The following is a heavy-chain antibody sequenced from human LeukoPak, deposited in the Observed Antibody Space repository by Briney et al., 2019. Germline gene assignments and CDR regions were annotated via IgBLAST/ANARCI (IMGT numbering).Heavy chain of an antibody. V-gene: IGHV3-21*01. D-gene: IGHD4-17*01. CDR2: ISSSSSYI. Sequence: GGSLRLSCAASGFTFSSYSMNWVRQAPGKGLEWVSSISSSSSYIYYADSVKGRFTISRDNAKNSLYLRMNSLRAEDTAVYYCALTTVTTDYYYGMDVWGQGTTVTVSS. J-gene: IGHJ6*02. CDR3: ALTTVTTDYYYGMDV. CDR1: GFTFSSYS.